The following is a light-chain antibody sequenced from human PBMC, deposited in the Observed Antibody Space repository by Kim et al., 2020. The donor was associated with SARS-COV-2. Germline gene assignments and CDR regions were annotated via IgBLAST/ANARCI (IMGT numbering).Light chain of an antibody. J-gene: IGLJ2*01. V-gene: IGLV3-1*01. CDR3: QAWDSSTDVV. CDR2: QDS. CDR1: KLWDKY. Sequence: VPPGKAASIPCSGDKLWDKYTCWYQQEPGQSPVLVIYQDSKRPSGIPERFSGSNSGNTATLTISGTQAMDEADYYCQAWDSSTDVVFGGGTQLTVL.